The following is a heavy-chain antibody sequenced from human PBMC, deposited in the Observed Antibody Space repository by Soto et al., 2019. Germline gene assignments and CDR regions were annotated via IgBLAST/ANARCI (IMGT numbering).Heavy chain of an antibody. CDR3: VKDDSRYFDWLLDAFDI. CDR1: GFTFSSYA. V-gene: IGHV3-23*01. Sequence: EVQLLESGGGLVQPGGSLRLSCAASGFTFSSYAMSWVRQAPGKGLEWVSAISGSGGSTYYADSVKGRFTISRDNSNNTQYLEMNSLRAEDTAVYYCVKDDSRYFDWLLDAFDIWGQGTMVTVSS. D-gene: IGHD3-9*01. J-gene: IGHJ3*02. CDR2: ISGSGGST.